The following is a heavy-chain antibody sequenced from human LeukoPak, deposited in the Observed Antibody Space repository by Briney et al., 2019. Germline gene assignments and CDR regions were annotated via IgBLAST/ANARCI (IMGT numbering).Heavy chain of an antibody. J-gene: IGHJ4*02. CDR2: ISGSGGST. D-gene: IGHD1-7*01. V-gene: IGHV3-23*01. CDR3: ATGNYNRPFDY. CDR1: GFTFSTYA. Sequence: GGSLRLSCAASGFTFSTYAMSWVRQAPGKGLEWVSGISGSGGSTYYADSVKGRFTISRDNTKNTLYLQLNSLRAEDTAVYYCATGNYNRPFDYWGQGTLVTVSS.